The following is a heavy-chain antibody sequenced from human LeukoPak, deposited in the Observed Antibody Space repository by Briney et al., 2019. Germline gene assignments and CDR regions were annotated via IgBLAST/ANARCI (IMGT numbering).Heavy chain of an antibody. J-gene: IGHJ4*02. CDR3: ARMKMDRSRDRDC. D-gene: IGHD5-24*01. CDR2: INPNSGGT. V-gene: IGHV1-2*02. CDR1: GSSIFGYF. Sequence: ASVKVSCKASGSSIFGYFMHWVRQAPGQGLEWMGWINPNSGGTNYAQRFQGRVTMTRDTSINTAYMELSRLRFDDTAVYYCARMKMDRSRDRDCWGQGTLVAVSS.